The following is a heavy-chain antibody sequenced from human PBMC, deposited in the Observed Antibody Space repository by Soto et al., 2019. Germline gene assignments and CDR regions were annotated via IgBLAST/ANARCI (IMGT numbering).Heavy chain of an antibody. Sequence: QVQLVESGGGVVQPGRSLRLSCAASGFTFSSYGMHWVRQAPGKGLEWVAVIWYDGSNKYYADSVKGRFTISRDNSKNTLYLQMNSLGAEDTAVYYWARAYCSGGSCPPYYYGMDVWGQGTTVTVSS. CDR3: ARAYCSGGSCPPYYYGMDV. V-gene: IGHV3-33*01. D-gene: IGHD2-15*01. J-gene: IGHJ6*02. CDR2: IWYDGSNK. CDR1: GFTFSSYG.